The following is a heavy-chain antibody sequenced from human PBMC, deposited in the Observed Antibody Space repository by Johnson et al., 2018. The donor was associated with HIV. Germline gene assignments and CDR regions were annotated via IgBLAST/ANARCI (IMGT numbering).Heavy chain of an antibody. CDR1: GFTVSSNY. D-gene: IGHD3-10*01. J-gene: IGHJ3*02. CDR3: AKDPGWFGEPGDAFDI. V-gene: IGHV3-23*04. CDR2: ISGSGGST. Sequence: EVQLVESGGGLVQPGGSLRLSCAASGFTVSSNYMSWVRQAPGKGLEWVSAISGSGGSTYYADSVKGRFTISRDNSKNTLYLQMNSLRAEDTAVYYCAKDPGWFGEPGDAFDIWGQGTMVTVSS.